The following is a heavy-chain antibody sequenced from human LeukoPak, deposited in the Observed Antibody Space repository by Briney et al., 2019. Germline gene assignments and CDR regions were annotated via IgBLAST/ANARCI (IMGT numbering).Heavy chain of an antibody. V-gene: IGHV1-69*05. CDR1: GGTFSSYA. CDR3: AGGNGYFDY. CDR2: IIPIFGTA. J-gene: IGHJ4*02. D-gene: IGHD2-8*01. Sequence: GASVKVSCKASGGTFSSYAISWLRQAPGQGLEWMGGIIPIFGTANYAQKFQGRVTITTDESTSTAYMELSSLRSEDTAVYYRAGGNGYFDYWGQGTLDTVSS.